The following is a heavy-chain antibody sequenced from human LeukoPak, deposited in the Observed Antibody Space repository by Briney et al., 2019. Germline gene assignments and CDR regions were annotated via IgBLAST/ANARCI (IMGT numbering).Heavy chain of an antibody. V-gene: IGHV1-2*02. D-gene: IGHD3-22*01. CDR3: ARNYYDSSGSDY. CDR2: INPNSGGT. J-gene: IGHJ4*02. CDR1: GYTFTGYY. Sequence: ASVKVSCNASGYTFTGYYMHWVRQAPGQGLEWMGWINPNSGGTNYAQKLQGRVTMTTDTSTSTAYMELRSLRSDDTAVYYCARNYYDSSGSDYWGQGTLVTVSS.